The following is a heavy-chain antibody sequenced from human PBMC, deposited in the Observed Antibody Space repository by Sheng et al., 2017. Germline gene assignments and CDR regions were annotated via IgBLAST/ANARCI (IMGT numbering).Heavy chain of an antibody. CDR2: INHSGST. D-gene: IGHD5-12*01. CDR3: ARGGWLQPIDY. CDR1: GGSFSGYY. Sequence: QVQLQQWGAGLLKPSETLSLTCAVYGGSFSGYYWSWIRQPPGKGLEWIGEINHSGSTNYNPSLKSRVTISVDTSKNQFSLKLSSVTAADTAVYYCARGGWLQPIDYWGQGTLVTVSS. V-gene: IGHV4-34*01. J-gene: IGHJ4*02.